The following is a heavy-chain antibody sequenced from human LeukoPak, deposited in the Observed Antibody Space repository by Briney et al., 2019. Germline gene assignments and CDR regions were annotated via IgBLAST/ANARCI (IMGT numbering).Heavy chain of an antibody. Sequence: SETLSLTCAVYGGSFSGYYWSWIRQPPGKGLEWIGEINHSGSTNYNPSLKSRVTISVDTSKNQFSLKLSSVTAADTAVYYCARGGREGDFWSGYYYYYYMDVWGKGTTATVSS. V-gene: IGHV4-34*01. CDR3: ARGGREGDFWSGYYYYYYMDV. CDR2: INHSGST. D-gene: IGHD3-3*01. J-gene: IGHJ6*03. CDR1: GGSFSGYY.